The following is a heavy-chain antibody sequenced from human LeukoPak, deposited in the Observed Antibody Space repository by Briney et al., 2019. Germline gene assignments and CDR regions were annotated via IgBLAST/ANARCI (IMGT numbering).Heavy chain of an antibody. Sequence: ASVTVSCKASGYTFTSYDINWVRQATGQGLAWMGWMNPNSGNTGYAQKFQGRVTMTRNTSISTAYMELSSLRSEDTAVYYCARGGAVGATSDYWGQGTLVTVSS. CDR1: GYTFTSYD. CDR3: ARGGAVGATSDY. V-gene: IGHV1-8*01. CDR2: MNPNSGNT. J-gene: IGHJ4*02. D-gene: IGHD1-26*01.